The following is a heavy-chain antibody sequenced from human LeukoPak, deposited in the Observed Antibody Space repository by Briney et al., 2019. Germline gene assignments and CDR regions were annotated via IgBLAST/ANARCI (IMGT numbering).Heavy chain of an antibody. J-gene: IGHJ4*02. Sequence: SETLSLTCTVSGGSISSRSAYWGWIRQPPGKGLEWIGSIYYSKNTYYNPSLKSRVTISADTSKNQFSLTLGSVSATDTAVYYCVSPRGFSYGYFDYWGQGTLVTVS. CDR2: IYYSKNT. CDR3: VSPRGFSYGYFDY. V-gene: IGHV4-39*01. CDR1: GGSISSRSAY. D-gene: IGHD5-18*01.